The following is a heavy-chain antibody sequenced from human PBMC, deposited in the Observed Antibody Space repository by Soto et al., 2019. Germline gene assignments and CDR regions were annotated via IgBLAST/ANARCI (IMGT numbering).Heavy chain of an antibody. J-gene: IGHJ6*03. D-gene: IGHD2-15*01. CDR3: ARRGYCSGGSCNYYYYMDV. V-gene: IGHV4-59*08. Sequence: QVQLQESGPGLVKPSETLSLTCTVSGGSINSYYWSWIRQPPGKGLEWIGYIYYSGSTNYNPSLKSRVTISVDTSKNQFSLKLSYVTAADTAVYYCARRGYCSGGSCNYYYYMDVWAKGTTVTVSS. CDR1: GGSINSYY. CDR2: IYYSGST.